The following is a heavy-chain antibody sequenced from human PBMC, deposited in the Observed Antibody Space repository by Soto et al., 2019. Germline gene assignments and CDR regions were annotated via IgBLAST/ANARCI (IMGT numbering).Heavy chain of an antibody. J-gene: IGHJ6*02. D-gene: IGHD3-10*01. CDR1: GDSVSSNSAC. CDR3: TGITWFRGMDV. V-gene: IGHV6-1*01. CDR2: TYYKSKWNN. Sequence: SQTLSLTCAISGDSVSSNSACWNLIRQSPSRGLEWLGRTYYKSKWNNDYALSVKSRITINPDTSKNQFSLHLYSVTPEDTAVYYCTGITWFRGMDVWGQGTPVTVYS.